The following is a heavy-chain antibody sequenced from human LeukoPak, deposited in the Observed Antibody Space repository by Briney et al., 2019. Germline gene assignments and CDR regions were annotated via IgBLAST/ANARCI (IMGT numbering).Heavy chain of an antibody. CDR3: ARVIVMVRGVIQSHYFDY. CDR2: IYHSGST. D-gene: IGHD3-10*01. CDR1: GGSISSSNW. Sequence: SENLSLNSAVSGGSISSSNWWRWVRQPPGKGLEWIGEIYHSGSTNYNPSLKSRVTISVDKSKNQFSLKLSSVTAADTAVYYCARVIVMVRGVIQSHYFDYWGRGTLVSVSS. J-gene: IGHJ4*02. V-gene: IGHV4-4*02.